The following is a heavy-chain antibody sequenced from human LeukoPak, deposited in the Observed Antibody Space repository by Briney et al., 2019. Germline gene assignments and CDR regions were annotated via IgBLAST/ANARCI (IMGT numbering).Heavy chain of an antibody. J-gene: IGHJ4*02. D-gene: IGHD3-22*01. V-gene: IGHV4-59*08. Sequence: PSETLSLTCTVSGGSISSYYWSWIRQPPGKRLEWIGYVYYNGGTNYNPSLESRATISVDTSKNQFSLKLSSVTAADTAVYYCARHKSSGSYPLDYWGQGILVTVSS. CDR2: VYYNGGT. CDR1: GGSISSYY. CDR3: ARHKSSGSYPLDY.